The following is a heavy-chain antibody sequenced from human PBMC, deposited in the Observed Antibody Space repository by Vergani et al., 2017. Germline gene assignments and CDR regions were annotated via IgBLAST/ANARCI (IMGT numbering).Heavy chain of an antibody. CDR3: ARDRKGVGPVYGMDV. Sequence: QFQLVQSGAEVKKPGSSVKVSCKSSGGTFSSYAISWVRQAPGQGLEWMGRIIPIFGTANYAQKFQGRVTTTADESTSTAYMELSSLRSEDTAVYYCARDRKGVGPVYGMDVWGQGTTVTVSS. J-gene: IGHJ6*02. CDR2: IIPIFGTA. D-gene: IGHD1-26*01. CDR1: GGTFSSYA. V-gene: IGHV1-69*13.